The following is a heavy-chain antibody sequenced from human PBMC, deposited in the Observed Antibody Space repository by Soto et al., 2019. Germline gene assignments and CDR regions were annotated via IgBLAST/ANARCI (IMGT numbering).Heavy chain of an antibody. D-gene: IGHD2-15*01. J-gene: IGHJ6*02. CDR1: DGSLSSGGYS. CDR3: ASGRREGVVVAATISYYYYGMDD. Sequence: PSESLSLTWAVSDGSLSSGGYSWSWIRQPPGKGLEWTGYIYHSGSTYYNPSLKRRVTISVDRSKNQFSLKLSSVTAADTAVYYCASGRREGVVVAATISYYYYGMDDWGQGTMVTVSS. CDR2: IYHSGST. V-gene: IGHV4-30-2*01.